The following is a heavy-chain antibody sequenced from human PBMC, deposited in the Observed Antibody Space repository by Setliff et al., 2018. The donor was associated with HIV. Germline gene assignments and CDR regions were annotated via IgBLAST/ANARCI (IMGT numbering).Heavy chain of an antibody. V-gene: IGHV3-21*01. D-gene: IGHD3-3*01. J-gene: IGHJ4*02. CDR3: ARGPQYNFWGGYLGL. CDR2: ISGSGKFM. CDR1: GFTFSSYT. Sequence: SLKISCAASGFTFSSYTMNWVRQAPGKGLEWVASISGSGKFMYYADSVKSRFTISRDNADSSLYLQMNSLRADDTAVYYCARGPQYNFWGGYLGLWGQGTLVTVSS.